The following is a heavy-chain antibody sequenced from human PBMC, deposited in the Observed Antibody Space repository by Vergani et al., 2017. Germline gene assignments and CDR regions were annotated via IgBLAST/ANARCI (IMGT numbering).Heavy chain of an antibody. CDR2: ISGNNDDV. Sequence: EVQLLESGGGLVQPGGSLRLSCAASGFPFSSYAMSWVRQAPGKGLEWVSSISGNNDDVYYANSVKGRFTISRDNAKNSLYLDMSSLRAEDTAVYYCVRDGRVSRTWGQGTLVAVSS. CDR1: GFPFSSYA. J-gene: IGHJ3*01. CDR3: VRDGRVSRT. V-gene: IGHV3-21*01.